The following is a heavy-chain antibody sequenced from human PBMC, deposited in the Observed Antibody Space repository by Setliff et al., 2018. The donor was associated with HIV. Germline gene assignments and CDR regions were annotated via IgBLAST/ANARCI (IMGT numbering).Heavy chain of an antibody. CDR2: INHSGST. CDR3: VRRRGYYGSWASSAFDF. J-gene: IGHJ3*01. D-gene: IGHD3-10*01. CDR1: GASFSNYF. V-gene: IGHV4-34*01. Sequence: SETLSLTCAVYGASFSNYFWTWIRQSPGKGLEWIGEINHSGSTNCNPSLKSRVTISVDTSKNQFSLRLNSVTAADTAVYFCVRRRGYYGSWASSAFDFWGQGTMVTVSS.